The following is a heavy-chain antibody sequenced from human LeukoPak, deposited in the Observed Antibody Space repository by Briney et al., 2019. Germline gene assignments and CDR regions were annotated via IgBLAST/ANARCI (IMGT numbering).Heavy chain of an antibody. V-gene: IGHV4-38-2*01. D-gene: IGHD5-12*01. CDR2: IYHSGST. CDR3: ARGSSGYEVDGPFDY. CDR1: GYSISSGYY. Sequence: PSETLSLTCAVSGYSISSGYYWGWIRQPPGKGLEWIGSIYHSGSTYYNPSLKSRVTISVDTSKNQFPLKLSSVTAADTAVYYCARGSSGYEVDGPFDYWGQGTLVTVSS. J-gene: IGHJ4*02.